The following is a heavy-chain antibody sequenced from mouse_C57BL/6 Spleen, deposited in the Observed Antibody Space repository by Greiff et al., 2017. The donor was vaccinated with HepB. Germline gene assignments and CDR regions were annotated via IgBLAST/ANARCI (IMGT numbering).Heavy chain of an antibody. J-gene: IGHJ1*03. Sequence: EVMLVESGGGLVKPGGSLKLSCAASGFTFSSYAMSWVRQTPEKRLEWVATISDGGSYTYYPDNVKGRFTISRDNAKNNLYLQMSHLKSEDTAMYYCAREDYGSRWYFDVWGTGTTVTVSS. CDR3: AREDYGSRWYFDV. V-gene: IGHV5-4*01. D-gene: IGHD1-1*01. CDR2: ISDGGSYT. CDR1: GFTFSSYA.